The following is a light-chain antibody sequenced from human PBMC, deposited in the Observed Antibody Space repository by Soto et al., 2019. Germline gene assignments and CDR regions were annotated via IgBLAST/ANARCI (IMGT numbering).Light chain of an antibody. J-gene: IGKJ1*01. CDR1: QSVSNN. Sequence: EIVMTQSPATLSVSPGERATLSCRASQSVSNNLAWYQQKPGQAPRLLIYGASTRATGIPARFSGSGSGTEFTLTISSLQSEDFEVFYCKQYNNWPPGTFGQGTKVEIK. V-gene: IGKV3-15*01. CDR3: KQYNNWPPGT. CDR2: GAS.